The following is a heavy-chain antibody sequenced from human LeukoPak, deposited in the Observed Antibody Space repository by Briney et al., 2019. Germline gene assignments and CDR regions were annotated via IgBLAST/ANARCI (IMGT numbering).Heavy chain of an antibody. CDR2: ISWNSGSI. Sequence: GRSLRLSCAASGFTFDDYAMHWVRQAPGKGLEWVSGISWNSGSIGYADSVKGRFTISRDNAKNSLYLQMNSLRAEDTALYYCAKAGSAAASSWFDPWGQGTLVTVSS. CDR1: GFTFDDYA. V-gene: IGHV3-9*01. D-gene: IGHD6-13*01. J-gene: IGHJ5*02. CDR3: AKAGSAAASSWFDP.